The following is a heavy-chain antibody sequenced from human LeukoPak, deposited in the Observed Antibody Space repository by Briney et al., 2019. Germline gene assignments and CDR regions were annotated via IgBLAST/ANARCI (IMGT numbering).Heavy chain of an antibody. CDR3: ARGIAVAGLYYYGMDV. Sequence: GASVKVSCEASGYTFTSYGISWVRQAPGQGLEWMGWISAYNGNTNYAQKLQGRVTMTTDTSTSTAYMELRSLRSDDTAVYYCARGIAVAGLYYYGMDVWGQGTTVTVSS. CDR1: GYTFTSYG. J-gene: IGHJ6*02. D-gene: IGHD6-19*01. V-gene: IGHV1-18*01. CDR2: ISAYNGNT.